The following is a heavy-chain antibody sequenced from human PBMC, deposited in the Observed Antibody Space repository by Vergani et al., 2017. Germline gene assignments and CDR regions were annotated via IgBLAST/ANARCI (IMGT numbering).Heavy chain of an antibody. J-gene: IGHJ4*02. CDR3: ASPSKYCSGGSCYNY. D-gene: IGHD2-15*01. CDR1: GGSISSSNW. CDR2: IYHSGST. Sequence: QVQLQESGPGLVKPPGTLSLTCAVSGGSISSSNWWSWVRQPPGKGLEWIGEIYHSGSTNYNPSLKSRVTISVDKSKNQFSLKLSSVTAADTAVYYCASPSKYCSGGSCYNYWGQGTLVTVSS. V-gene: IGHV4-4*03.